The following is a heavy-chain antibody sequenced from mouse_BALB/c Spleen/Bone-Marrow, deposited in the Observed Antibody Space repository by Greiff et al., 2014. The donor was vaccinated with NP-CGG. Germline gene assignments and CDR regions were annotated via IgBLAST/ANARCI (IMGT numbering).Heavy chain of an antibody. CDR2: IYPGNSDT. V-gene: IGHV1-5*01. J-gene: IGHJ4*01. CDR3: TRRLYYAMDY. CDR1: GYTFTSYW. Sequence: VQLQQSGTVLARPGASVKMSCKASGYTFTSYWMHWVKQRPGQGLEWIGAIYPGNSDTSYNQKFKGKAKLTAVTPTSTAYMELSSLTNEDSAVYYCTRRLYYAMDYWGQGTSVTVSS.